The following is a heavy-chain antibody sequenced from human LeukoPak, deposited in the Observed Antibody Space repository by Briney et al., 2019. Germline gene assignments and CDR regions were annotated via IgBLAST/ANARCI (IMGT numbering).Heavy chain of an antibody. Sequence: PGGSLRLSCTASGFTFNNAWMTWVRQAPGKGLEWVGRIISKTDGETTDYAAPVKGRFTISREDSKNTLYLQMNSLKTEDTALYYCTTARCSTGSCYPDDAFDIWGQGTLVTVSS. D-gene: IGHD2-15*01. CDR1: GFTFNNAW. J-gene: IGHJ3*02. CDR3: TTARCSTGSCYPDDAFDI. V-gene: IGHV3-15*01. CDR2: IISKTDGETT.